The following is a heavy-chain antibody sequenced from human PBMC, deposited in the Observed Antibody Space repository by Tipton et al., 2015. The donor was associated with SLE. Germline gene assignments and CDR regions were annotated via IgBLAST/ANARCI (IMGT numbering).Heavy chain of an antibody. CDR3: ARGGYDHGFDV. D-gene: IGHD3-22*01. Sequence: SLRLSCAASGFSLSSYCMHWVRQAPGQGLVWVSRIDSDGSDTIYADSVRGRFTISRDNAKNTLYLQINSLRAEDTAVYYCARGGYDHGFDVWGQGTMVTVSS. CDR1: GFSLSSYC. V-gene: IGHV3-74*01. CDR2: IDSDGSDT. J-gene: IGHJ3*01.